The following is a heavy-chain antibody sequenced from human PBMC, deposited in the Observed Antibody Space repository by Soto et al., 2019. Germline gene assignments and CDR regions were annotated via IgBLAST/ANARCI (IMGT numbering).Heavy chain of an antibody. CDR1: GGSFSGYY. D-gene: IGHD4-17*01. CDR2: INHSGST. V-gene: IGHV4-34*01. CDR3: ARLENYGDCE. Sequence: SETLSLTCAVYGGSFSGYYWSWIRQPPGKGLEWIGEINHSGSTNYNPSLKSRVTISVDASKNQFSLKLSSVTAADTAVYYCARLENYGDCEWGQGTLVTVSS. J-gene: IGHJ4*02.